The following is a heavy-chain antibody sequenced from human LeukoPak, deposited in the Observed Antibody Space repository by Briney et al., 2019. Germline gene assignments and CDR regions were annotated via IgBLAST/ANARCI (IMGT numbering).Heavy chain of an antibody. CDR2: ICSGGST. D-gene: IGHD3-22*01. CDR1: GFTVSSNY. V-gene: IGHV3-53*01. J-gene: IGHJ4*02. Sequence: GGSLRLSCAASGFTVSSNYMSWVRQAPGKGLEWVSVICSGGSTYYADSVKGRFTISRDNSKNTLYLQMNSLRAEDTAVYYCARGPIYYDSSGGYFDYWGQGTLVTVSS. CDR3: ARGPIYYDSSGGYFDY.